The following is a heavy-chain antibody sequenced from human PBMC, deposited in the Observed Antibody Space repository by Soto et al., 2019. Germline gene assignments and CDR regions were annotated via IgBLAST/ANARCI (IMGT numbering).Heavy chain of an antibody. V-gene: IGHV3-21*01. CDR1: GFTFSSYS. CDR3: ARGGYCSGGSCYLGYYYYYYGMDV. CDR2: ISSSSSYI. Sequence: EVQLVESGGGLGKPGGSLRLSCAASGFTFSSYSMNWVRQAPGKGLEWVSSISSSSSYIYYADSVKGRFTISRDNAKNSLYLQMNRLRAEDTAVYYCARGGYCSGGSCYLGYYYYYYGMDVWGQGTTVTVSS. D-gene: IGHD2-15*01. J-gene: IGHJ6*02.